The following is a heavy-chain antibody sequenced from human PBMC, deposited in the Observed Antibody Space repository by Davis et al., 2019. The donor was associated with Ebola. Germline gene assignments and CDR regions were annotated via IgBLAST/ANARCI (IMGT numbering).Heavy chain of an antibody. V-gene: IGHV1-69*13. CDR1: GGTFSSYA. D-gene: IGHD1-14*01. CDR3: ARGPLGWNHNSFDY. CDR2: IIPIFGTA. J-gene: IGHJ4*02. Sequence: AASVKVSCKASGGTFSSYAISWVRQAPGQGLEWMGGIIPIFGTANYAQKFQGRVTITADESTSTAYMELSRLRSDDTAVYYCARGPLGWNHNSFDYWGQGTLVTVSS.